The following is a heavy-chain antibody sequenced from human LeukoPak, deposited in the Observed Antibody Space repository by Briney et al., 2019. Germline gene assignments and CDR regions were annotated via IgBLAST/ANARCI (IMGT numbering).Heavy chain of an antibody. CDR2: IIPIFGTA. V-gene: IGHV1-69*05. CDR3: AREGLQTYNWNYYVGNYYYYYMDV. J-gene: IGHJ6*03. D-gene: IGHD1-7*01. CDR1: GGTFSSYA. Sequence: SVKVSCKASGGTFSSYAISWVRQAPGQGLEWMGRIIPIFGTANYAQKFQGRVAITTDESTSTAYMELSSLRSEDTAVYYCAREGLQTYNWNYYVGNYYYYYMDVWGKGTTVTVSS.